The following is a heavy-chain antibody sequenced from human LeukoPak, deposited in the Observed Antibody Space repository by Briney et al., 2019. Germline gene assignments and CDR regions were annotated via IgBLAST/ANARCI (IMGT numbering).Heavy chain of an antibody. D-gene: IGHD6-19*01. J-gene: IGHJ4*02. Sequence: SETLSLTCTVPGGSISSYYWSWIRQPPGKGLEWIGYMYFSGSTNYNPSLKSRVTISVDTSKNQFSLKLSSVTAADTAVYYCARGAVAYYYFDNWGQGTLVTVSS. CDR3: ARGAVAYYYFDN. CDR1: GGSISSYY. CDR2: MYFSGST. V-gene: IGHV4-59*01.